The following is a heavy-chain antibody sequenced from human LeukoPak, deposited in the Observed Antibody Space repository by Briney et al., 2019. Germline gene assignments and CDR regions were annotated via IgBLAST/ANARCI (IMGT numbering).Heavy chain of an antibody. V-gene: IGHV3-30*03. CDR2: ISYDGSNK. Sequence: PGRSLRLSCAASGFTFSSYGMHWVRQAPGKGLEWVAVISYDGSNKYYADSVKGRFTISRDNSKNTLYLQMNSLRAEDTAVYYCASLRIQLWLAFLGDAFDIWGQGTMVTVSS. J-gene: IGHJ3*02. CDR3: ASLRIQLWLAFLGDAFDI. CDR1: GFTFSSYG. D-gene: IGHD5-18*01.